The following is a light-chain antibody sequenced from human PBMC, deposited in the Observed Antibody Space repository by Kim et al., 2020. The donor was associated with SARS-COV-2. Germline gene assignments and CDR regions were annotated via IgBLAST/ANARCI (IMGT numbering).Light chain of an antibody. CDR1: QSVLYSSNNKIY. V-gene: IGKV4-1*01. CDR2: WAS. Sequence: RATINCKSSQSVLYSSNNKIYLAGYQQKPGQPPKLLIYWASTRETGVPDRFSGSGSETDFTLTISSLQAEDVAVYYCQQYYSTPYTFGQGTKLEI. CDR3: QQYYSTPYT. J-gene: IGKJ2*01.